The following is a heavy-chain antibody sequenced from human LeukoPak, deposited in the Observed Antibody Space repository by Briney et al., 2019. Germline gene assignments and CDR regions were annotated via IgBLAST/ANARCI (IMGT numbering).Heavy chain of an antibody. J-gene: IGHJ3*02. Sequence: PSETLSLTCTVSGGSITNYYWGWIRQPPGKGLEWIGYIYYTGSTNYNPSLKSRVTISIGTSNNQFSLKLSSVTAADTAVYYCAREPLERLRAIAFDIWGQGTMVTVSS. CDR1: GGSITNYY. V-gene: IGHV4-59*01. CDR2: IYYTGST. CDR3: AREPLERLRAIAFDI. D-gene: IGHD1-1*01.